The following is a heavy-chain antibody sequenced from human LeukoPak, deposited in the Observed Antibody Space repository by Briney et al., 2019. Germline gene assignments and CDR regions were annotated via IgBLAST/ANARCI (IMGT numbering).Heavy chain of an antibody. CDR1: GYTFTSYG. D-gene: IGHD3-10*01. V-gene: IGHV1-18*01. CDR3: ARDPGGVVRGVIWVSPFYYDMHV. Sequence: ASVKVSCKASGYTFTSYGISWVRQAPGQGLEWMGWISAYNGNTNYAQKLQGRVTMTTDTSTSTAYMELRSLRSDDTAVYYCARDPGGVVRGVIWVSPFYYDMHVWGQGTTVTVSS. J-gene: IGHJ6*02. CDR2: ISAYNGNT.